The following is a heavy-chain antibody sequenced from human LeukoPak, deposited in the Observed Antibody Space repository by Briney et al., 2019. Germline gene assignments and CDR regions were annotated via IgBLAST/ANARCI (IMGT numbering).Heavy chain of an antibody. V-gene: IGHV1-8*02. CDR1: GYTFTSYD. Sequence: GASVKVSCKASGYTFTSYDINWVRQATGQGLAWMGWMNPNSGNTGYAQKFQGRVTITRNTSISTAYMELSSLRSEDTAVYYCARRTGTTNYYYYMDVWGKGTTVTVSS. CDR2: MNPNSGNT. CDR3: ARRTGTTNYYYYMDV. D-gene: IGHD1-1*01. J-gene: IGHJ6*03.